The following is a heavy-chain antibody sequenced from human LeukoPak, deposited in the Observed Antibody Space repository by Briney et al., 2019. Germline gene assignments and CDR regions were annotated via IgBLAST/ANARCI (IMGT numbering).Heavy chain of an antibody. CDR1: GATFSSYA. CDR2: IIPILGIA. CDR3: ARGVYYYDSSGYYYFDY. D-gene: IGHD3-22*01. Sequence: SVKVSCKASGATFSSYAISWVRQAPGQGLEWMGRIIPILGIANYAQKFQGRVTITADKSTSTAYMELSSLRSEDTAVYYCARGVYYYDSSGYYYFDYWGQGTLVTASS. V-gene: IGHV1-69*04. J-gene: IGHJ4*02.